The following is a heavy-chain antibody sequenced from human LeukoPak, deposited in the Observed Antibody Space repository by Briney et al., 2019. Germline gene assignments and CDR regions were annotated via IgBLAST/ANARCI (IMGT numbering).Heavy chain of an antibody. CDR3: TRGTDRFDP. V-gene: IGHV3-13*01. D-gene: IGHD1-1*01. CDR2: IAIAGDT. Sequence: PGGSLRLSCAASGFTFSAYDMHWVRQATGKGLEWVSAIAIAGDTFYSGSVKGRFTISRENAKNSVYLQMNNLRAGDTAVYYCTRGTDRFDPWGQGTLVTVSS. CDR1: GFTFSAYD. J-gene: IGHJ5*02.